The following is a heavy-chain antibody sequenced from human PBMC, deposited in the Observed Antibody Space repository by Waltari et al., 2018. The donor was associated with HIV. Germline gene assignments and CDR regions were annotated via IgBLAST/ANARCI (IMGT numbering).Heavy chain of an antibody. D-gene: IGHD2-2*02. V-gene: IGHV4-38-2*02. CDR2: IYHSGST. Sequence: QVQLQESGPGLVKPSETLSLTCTVSNYSISSGYYWGWIRQPPGKGLEWIGSIYHSGSTYYNPSLKSRVTISVDTSKNQFSLNLSSVTAADTAVYYCARVYCSSASCYTWTDRSYAFDIWGQGTMVTVSS. J-gene: IGHJ3*02. CDR1: NYSISSGYY. CDR3: ARVYCSSASCYTWTDRSYAFDI.